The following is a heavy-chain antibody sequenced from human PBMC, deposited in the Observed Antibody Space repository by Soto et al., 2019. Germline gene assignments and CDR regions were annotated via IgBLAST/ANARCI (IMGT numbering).Heavy chain of an antibody. D-gene: IGHD3-3*01. CDR1: GGSISSSSYY. V-gene: IGHV4-39*01. CDR2: IYYSGST. Sequence: SETLSLTCTVSGGSISSSSYYWGWIRQPPGKGLEWIGSIYYSGSTYYNPSLKSRVTIPVDTSKNQFSLKLSSVTAADTAVYYCARHVRNDFWSGYTNALNWFDPWGQGTLVTVSS. CDR3: ARHVRNDFWSGYTNALNWFDP. J-gene: IGHJ5*02.